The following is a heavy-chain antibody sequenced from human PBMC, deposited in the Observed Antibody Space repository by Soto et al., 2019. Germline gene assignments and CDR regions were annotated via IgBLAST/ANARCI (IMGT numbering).Heavy chain of an antibody. CDR2: ISGYGGSA. CDR3: AKGSLYITSASYEDL. J-gene: IGHJ5*02. CDR1: GFTFRNYA. D-gene: IGHD2-2*01. V-gene: IGHV3-23*01. Sequence: VQLLESGGDLVQPGGSLRLSCIASGFTFRNYAMTWARQAPGKGLEWVSSISGYGGSAYNGDSMRGRFTISRDNSKNTVFLEMNSLTAEDTAIYYCAKGSLYITSASYEDLWGQGTLVTVSS.